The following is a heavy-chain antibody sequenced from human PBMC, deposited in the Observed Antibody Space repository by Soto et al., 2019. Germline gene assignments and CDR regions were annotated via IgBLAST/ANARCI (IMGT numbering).Heavy chain of an antibody. CDR1: GGSFSGYY. Sequence: SETLSLTCAVYGGSFSGYYWSWIRQPPGKGLEWIGEINHSGSTNYNPSLKSRVTISVDTSKNQFSLKLSSVTAADTAVYYCARVAALRITMVRGVNATYYYYGVDVWGQGTTVTVSS. CDR2: INHSGST. CDR3: ARVAALRITMVRGVNATYYYYGVDV. V-gene: IGHV4-34*01. D-gene: IGHD3-10*01. J-gene: IGHJ6*02.